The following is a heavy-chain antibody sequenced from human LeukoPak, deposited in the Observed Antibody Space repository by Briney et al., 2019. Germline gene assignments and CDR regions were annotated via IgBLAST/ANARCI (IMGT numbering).Heavy chain of an antibody. V-gene: IGHV4-38-2*02. D-gene: IGHD3-10*01. Sequence: SSETLSLTCTVSGYSISSGYYWGWIRQPPGKGLEWIGSIYHSGSTYYNPSLKSRVTISVDTSKNQFSLKLSSVTAADTAVYYCARDQVRGVTNWFDPWGQGTLVTVSS. J-gene: IGHJ5*02. CDR1: GYSISSGYY. CDR2: IYHSGST. CDR3: ARDQVRGVTNWFDP.